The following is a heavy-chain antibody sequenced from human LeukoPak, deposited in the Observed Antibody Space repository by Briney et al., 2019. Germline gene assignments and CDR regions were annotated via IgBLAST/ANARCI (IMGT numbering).Heavy chain of an antibody. J-gene: IGHJ4*02. Sequence: SETLSLTCTVSGGSISSGGYYWSWIRQHPGKGLEWIGYIYYSGSTYYNPSLKSRVTISVDTSKNQFSLKLSSVTAADTAVYYCARERANWAYFDYWGQGTLVTVPS. CDR1: GGSISSGGYY. CDR3: ARERANWAYFDY. CDR2: IYYSGST. D-gene: IGHD1-1*01. V-gene: IGHV4-31*03.